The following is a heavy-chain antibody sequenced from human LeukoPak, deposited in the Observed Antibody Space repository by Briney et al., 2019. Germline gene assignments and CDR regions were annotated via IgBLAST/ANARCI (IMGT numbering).Heavy chain of an antibody. D-gene: IGHD3-10*01. V-gene: IGHV5-51*01. J-gene: IGHJ4*02. Sequence: GGSLKISCKGSGYSFTSYWIGWVRQMPGKGLEWMGIIYPGDSDTRYSPSFQGQVTISADKSISTAYLQWSSLKASDTAMYYCARLVCGYYGSGSCLEDPSFDYWGQGTLVTVSS. CDR1: GYSFTSYW. CDR3: ARLVCGYYGSGSCLEDPSFDY. CDR2: IYPGDSDT.